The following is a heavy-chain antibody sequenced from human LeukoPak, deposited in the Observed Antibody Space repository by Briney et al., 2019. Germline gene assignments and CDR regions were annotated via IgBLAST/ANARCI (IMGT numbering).Heavy chain of an antibody. D-gene: IGHD3-3*01. CDR3: ARAVGDYDFWSGYEEDYYYGMDV. CDR2: VHYTGST. CDR1: GGSISTYY. J-gene: IGHJ6*02. V-gene: IGHV4-59*01. Sequence: SETLSLTCTVSGGSISTYYWTWIRQSPGQRLEWIGYVHYTGSTNYNPSLKSRVTISVDTSKNQFSLKLTSVTAADTAVYYCARAVGDYDFWSGYEEDYYYGMDVWGQGTTVTVSS.